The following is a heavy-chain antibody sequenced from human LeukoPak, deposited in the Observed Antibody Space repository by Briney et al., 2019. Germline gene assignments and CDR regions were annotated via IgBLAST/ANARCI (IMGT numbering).Heavy chain of an antibody. V-gene: IGHV1-69*04. CDR3: ARETTVTTDQYYYYYGMDV. D-gene: IGHD4-17*01. CDR1: GGTFSSYA. J-gene: IGHJ6*02. Sequence: ASVKVSCKASGGTFSSYAISWVRQAPGQGLEWMGRIIPILGIANYAQKFQGRVTITADKSTSTAYMELSSLRSEDTAVYYCARETTVTTDQYYYYYGMDVWGQGTTVTVSS. CDR2: IIPILGIA.